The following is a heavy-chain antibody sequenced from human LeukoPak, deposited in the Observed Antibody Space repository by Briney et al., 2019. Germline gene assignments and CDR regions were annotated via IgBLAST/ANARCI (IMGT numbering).Heavy chain of an antibody. Sequence: RAGGSLRLSCAASGFTFDDYGMSWVRQAPGKGLEWVSGVNWNGGSTGYADSVKGRFTISRDNAKNSLYLQMNSLRAEDTALYYCARGDSSSWYTAWFDPWGQGTLVTVSS. J-gene: IGHJ5*02. CDR2: VNWNGGST. V-gene: IGHV3-20*04. D-gene: IGHD6-13*01. CDR3: ARGDSSSWYTAWFDP. CDR1: GFTFDDYG.